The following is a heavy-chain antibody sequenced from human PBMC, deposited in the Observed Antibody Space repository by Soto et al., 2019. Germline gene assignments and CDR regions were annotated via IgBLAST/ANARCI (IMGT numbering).Heavy chain of an antibody. Sequence: QVQLQESGPGLVKPSQTLSLTCTVSGGSISSGDYYWSWIRQPPGKGLEWIGYIYYSGSTYYNPSLQRRVTISVDTSKNQFSMKLSSVNAADTAVYYCARERTMVRGVTDAFDIWGQGTMVTVSS. CDR1: GGSISSGDYY. J-gene: IGHJ3*02. V-gene: IGHV4-30-4*01. D-gene: IGHD3-10*01. CDR2: IYYSGST. CDR3: ARERTMVRGVTDAFDI.